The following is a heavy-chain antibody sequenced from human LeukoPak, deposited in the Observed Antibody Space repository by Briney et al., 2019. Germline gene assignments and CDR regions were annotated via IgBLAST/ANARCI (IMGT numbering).Heavy chain of an antibody. CDR1: GFIFSSYA. Sequence: GGSLRLSCTASGFIFSSYAMHWVRQAPGKGLERVAVISNDGGAKHYADSVKGRFTIARDNARNSLYLQMSGLRAEDTGSYYCARGGSRGYNYNAFDLWGQGTVVTVSS. D-gene: IGHD3-22*01. CDR3: ARGGSRGYNYNAFDL. J-gene: IGHJ3*01. CDR2: ISNDGGAK. V-gene: IGHV3-30-3*01.